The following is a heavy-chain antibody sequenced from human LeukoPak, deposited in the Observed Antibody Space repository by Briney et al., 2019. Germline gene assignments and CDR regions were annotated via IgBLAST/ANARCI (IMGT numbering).Heavy chain of an antibody. D-gene: IGHD6-13*01. Sequence: SETLSLTCAVSTDSFSSHYWTWIRQPPGKGLEWIGYISYIGSTNYNPSLKSRVTISIDTSKNQFSLKLSSVTAADTAVYYCAKRGAAALYPSYAFDIWGQGTMVTVSS. V-gene: IGHV4-59*11. CDR3: AKRGAAALYPSYAFDI. CDR2: ISYIGST. J-gene: IGHJ3*02. CDR1: TDSFSSHY.